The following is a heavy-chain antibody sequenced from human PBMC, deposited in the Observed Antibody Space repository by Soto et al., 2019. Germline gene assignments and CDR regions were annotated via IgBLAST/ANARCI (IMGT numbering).Heavy chain of an antibody. V-gene: IGHV3-74*01. CDR3: ARGYSSGWFQVGAFDI. CDR1: GFTFSSYW. CDR2: INSDGSST. Sequence: PGGYLRLSCAASGFTFSSYWMHWVRQAPGKGLVWVSRINSDGSSTSYADSVKGRFTISRDNAKNTLYLQMNSLRAEDTAVYYCARGYSSGWFQVGAFDIWGQGTMVTVSS. J-gene: IGHJ3*02. D-gene: IGHD6-19*01.